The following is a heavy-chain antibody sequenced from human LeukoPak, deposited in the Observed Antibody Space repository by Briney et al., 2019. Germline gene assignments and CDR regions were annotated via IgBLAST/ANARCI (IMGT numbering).Heavy chain of an antibody. J-gene: IGHJ6*02. D-gene: IGHD3-22*01. CDR3: ARDYYDSSGYYGNYYYYGMDV. Sequence: ASVNVSCKASGGTFSSYAISWVRQAPGQGLEWMGGIIPIFGTANYAQKFQGRVTITADESTSTAYMELSSLRSEDTAVYYCARDYYDSSGYYGNYYYYGMDVWGQGTTVTVSS. CDR2: IIPIFGTA. V-gene: IGHV1-69*13. CDR1: GGTFSSYA.